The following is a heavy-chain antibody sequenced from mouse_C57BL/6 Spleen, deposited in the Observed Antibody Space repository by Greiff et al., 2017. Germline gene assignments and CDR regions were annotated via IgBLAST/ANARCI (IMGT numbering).Heavy chain of an antibody. CDR3: ARDYSNSFAY. CDR2: IYPSDSET. CDR1: GYTFTSYW. Sequence: QVQLQQPGAELVRPGSSVKLSCKASGYTFTSYWMEWVKQRPGQGLEWIGNIYPSDSETHYNQKFKDKATLTVDKSSSTAYMQLSSLTSADSAVYYCARDYSNSFAYWGQGTLVTVSA. V-gene: IGHV1-61*01. J-gene: IGHJ3*01. D-gene: IGHD2-5*01.